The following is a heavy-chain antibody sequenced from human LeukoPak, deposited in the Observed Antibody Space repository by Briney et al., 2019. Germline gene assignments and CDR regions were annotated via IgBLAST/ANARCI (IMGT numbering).Heavy chain of an antibody. CDR1: GFMFFSHS. J-gene: IGHJ4*02. D-gene: IGHD2-15*01. CDR2: IRYDGSNK. CDR3: ALGSGFDY. V-gene: IGHV3-30*02. Sequence: GGSLRLSCAASGFMFFSHSMNWVRQAPGKGLEWVAFIRYDGSNKYYADSVKGRFTISRDNSKNTLCLQMNSLRAEDTAVYYSALGSGFDYWGQGTLVTVSS.